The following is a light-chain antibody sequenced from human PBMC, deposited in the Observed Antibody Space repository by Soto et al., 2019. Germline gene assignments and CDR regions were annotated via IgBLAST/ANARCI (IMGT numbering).Light chain of an antibody. Sequence: EIVLTQSPGTLSLTPGERATLSCRASQSVSSSYLAWYQQKPGQAPRLLIYGASSRATGIPDRFSGSGSGTYFTLTISRLEPEDFAVYYCQQYGSSPYLVTFGQGTRLEIK. J-gene: IGKJ5*01. CDR2: GAS. V-gene: IGKV3-20*01. CDR1: QSVSSSY. CDR3: QQYGSSPYLVT.